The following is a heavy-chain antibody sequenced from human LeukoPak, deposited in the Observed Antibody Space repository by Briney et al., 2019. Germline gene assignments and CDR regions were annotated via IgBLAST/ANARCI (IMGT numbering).Heavy chain of an antibody. CDR3: ARASPSGYDY. Sequence: GGSLRLSCAASGFTFSVYTMNWVRQAPGKGLEWVSYISHTSDAIYYPDSVKGRFTISRDNAKNSLYLQMNSLRDEDTAVYYCARASPSGYDYWGQGTLVTVSS. CDR1: GFTFSVYT. V-gene: IGHV3-48*02. D-gene: IGHD3-22*01. CDR2: ISHTSDAI. J-gene: IGHJ4*02.